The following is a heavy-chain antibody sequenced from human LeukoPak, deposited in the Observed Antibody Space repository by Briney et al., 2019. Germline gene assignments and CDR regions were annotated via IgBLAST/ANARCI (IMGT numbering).Heavy chain of an antibody. CDR2: ISGSGGST. V-gene: IGHV3-23*01. D-gene: IGHD3-22*01. CDR3: AKAVYDSSGYSYYYYMDV. J-gene: IGHJ6*03. Sequence: GGSLRLSCAASGFTFSSYVMSWVRQAPGKGLEWVSAISGSGGSTYYADSVKGRFTISRDNSKNTLYLQMNSLRAEDTAVYYCAKAVYDSSGYSYYYYMDVWGKGTTVTVSS. CDR1: GFTFSSYV.